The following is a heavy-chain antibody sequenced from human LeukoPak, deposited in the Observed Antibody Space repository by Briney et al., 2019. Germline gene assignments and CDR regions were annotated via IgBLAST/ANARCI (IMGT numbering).Heavy chain of an antibody. J-gene: IGHJ4*02. CDR3: AGEGYYDSSGYYLGY. Sequence: RASVKVSCKASGYTFTGYYMHWVRQAPGQGLEWMGWINPNSGGTNYAQKFQGRVTMTRDTSISTAYMELSRLRSDGTAVYYCAGEGYYDSSGYYLGYWGQGTLVTVSS. CDR1: GYTFTGYY. D-gene: IGHD3-22*01. CDR2: INPNSGGT. V-gene: IGHV1-2*02.